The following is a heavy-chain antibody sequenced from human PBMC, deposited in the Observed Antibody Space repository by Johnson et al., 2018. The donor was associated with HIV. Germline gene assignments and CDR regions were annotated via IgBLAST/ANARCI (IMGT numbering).Heavy chain of an antibody. Sequence: QVLLVESGGGVVQPGRSLRLSCAASGFTFSSYGMHWVRQAPGKGLEWVAFIRNDGSKKYYADSVKGRFTISRDNSKNTLYLQMNSLRAEDTAMYYSARGLPNYYDSSGVDAFDIWGQGTMVTASS. V-gene: IGHV3-33*01. CDR1: GFTFSSYG. J-gene: IGHJ3*02. D-gene: IGHD3-22*01. CDR3: ARGLPNYYDSSGVDAFDI. CDR2: IRNDGSKK.